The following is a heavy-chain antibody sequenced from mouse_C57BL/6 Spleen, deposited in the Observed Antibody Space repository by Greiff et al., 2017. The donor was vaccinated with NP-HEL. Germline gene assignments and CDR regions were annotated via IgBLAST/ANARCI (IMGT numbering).Heavy chain of an antibody. CDR2: INPSNGGT. CDR1: GYTFTSYW. J-gene: IGHJ1*03. Sequence: QVQLQQPGTELVKPGASVKLSCKASGYTFTSYWMHWVKQRPGQGLEWIGNINPSNGGTNYNEKFKSKATLTVDKSSSTAYMQLSSLTSEDSAVDYCARWGLGLLRYFDVWGTGTTVTVSS. V-gene: IGHV1-53*01. CDR3: ARWGLGLLRYFDV. D-gene: IGHD2-3*01.